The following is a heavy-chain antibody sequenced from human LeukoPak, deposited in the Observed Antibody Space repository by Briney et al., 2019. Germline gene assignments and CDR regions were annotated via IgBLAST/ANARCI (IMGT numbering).Heavy chain of an antibody. Sequence: PGGSLRLSCAASGFTFSNYFMNWVRQAPGKGLEWVATINANAVGTYYADSVKGRFTISRDNSKNTLYLQMSSLRAEDTAVYYCAKRVQYDDSHYCIFDYWGQGTLVTVSS. CDR2: INANAVGT. CDR3: AKRVQYDDSHYCIFDY. V-gene: IGHV3-23*01. D-gene: IGHD3-22*01. J-gene: IGHJ4*02. CDR1: GFTFSNYF.